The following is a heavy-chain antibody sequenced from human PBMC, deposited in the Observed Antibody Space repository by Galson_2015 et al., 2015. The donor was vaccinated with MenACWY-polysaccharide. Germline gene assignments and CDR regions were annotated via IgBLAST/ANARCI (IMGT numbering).Heavy chain of an antibody. Sequence: SLRLSCAASGFAFSGYAIKWARQAPGKGLEWVAVISDDGTSKYHADSVKGRFTISRDNSKNMLYLQMNNLRTEDTAVYYCARVFSGPAAIPVSYYFYYIDVWGKGTTVSVSS. J-gene: IGHJ6*03. V-gene: IGHV3-30-3*01. D-gene: IGHD2-2*02. CDR2: ISDDGTSK. CDR3: ARVFSGPAAIPVSYYFYYIDV. CDR1: GFAFSGYA.